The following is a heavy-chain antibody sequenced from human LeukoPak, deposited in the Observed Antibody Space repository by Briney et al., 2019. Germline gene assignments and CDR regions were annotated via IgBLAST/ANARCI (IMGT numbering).Heavy chain of an antibody. Sequence: SETLSLTCTVSGGSISSGSYYWSWIRQPAGKGLEWIGRIYTSGSTNYNPSLKSRVTISVDTSKNQFSLKLSSVTAADTAVYYCARDGDFDFWSGYNAFDIWGQGTMVTVSS. CDR3: ARDGDFDFWSGYNAFDI. V-gene: IGHV4-61*02. CDR1: GGSISSGSYY. J-gene: IGHJ3*02. CDR2: IYTSGST. D-gene: IGHD3-3*01.